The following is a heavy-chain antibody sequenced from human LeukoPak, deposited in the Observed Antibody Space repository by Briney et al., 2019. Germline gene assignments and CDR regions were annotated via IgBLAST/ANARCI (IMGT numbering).Heavy chain of an antibody. CDR1: GGSISSSSYY. V-gene: IGHV4-39*07. CDR3: ARDSYYYDSTGYYYAGHYYFDY. Sequence: SETLSLTCTVSGGSISSSSYYWGWIRQPPGKGLEWIGSIYYSGNTCYNPSLKSRVTISADTSKNQFSLKLSSVTAADTAVYYCARDSYYYDSTGYYYAGHYYFDYWGQGTLVTVSS. D-gene: IGHD3-22*01. J-gene: IGHJ4*02. CDR2: IYYSGNT.